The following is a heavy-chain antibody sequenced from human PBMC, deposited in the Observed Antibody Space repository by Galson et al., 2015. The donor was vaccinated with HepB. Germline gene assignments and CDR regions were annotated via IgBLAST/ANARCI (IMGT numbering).Heavy chain of an antibody. CDR3: ARDLSDYGDSGGDDY. CDR2: ISYDGSNK. CDR1: GFTFSSYA. V-gene: IGHV3-30*04. Sequence: SLRLSCAASGFTFSSYAMHWVRQAPGKGLEWVAVISYDGSNKYYADSVKGRFTISRDNSKNTLYLQMNSLRAEDTAVYYCARDLSDYGDSGGDDYWGQGTLVTVSS. J-gene: IGHJ4*02. D-gene: IGHD4-17*01.